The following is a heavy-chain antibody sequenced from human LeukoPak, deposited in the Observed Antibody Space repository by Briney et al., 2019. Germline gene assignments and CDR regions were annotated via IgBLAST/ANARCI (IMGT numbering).Heavy chain of an antibody. CDR1: GGTFSSYA. V-gene: IGHV1-69*04. D-gene: IGHD6-13*01. CDR3: ARLIVAAAGGGDY. J-gene: IGHJ4*02. CDR2: IIPILGIA. Sequence: ASVKVSCKASGGTFSSYAISWVRQAPGQGLEWMGRIIPILGIANYAQKFQGRVTITADKSTSTAYMELSSLRSEDTAVYYCARLIVAAAGGGDYWGQGTLVTVSS.